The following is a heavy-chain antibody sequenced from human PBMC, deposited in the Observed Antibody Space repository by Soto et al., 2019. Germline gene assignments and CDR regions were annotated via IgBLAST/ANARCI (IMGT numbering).Heavy chain of an antibody. CDR3: TIHNGTTTSMDA. D-gene: IGHD1-7*01. CDR2: IYPGDSDT. Sequence: ESLKISCQGSRYRFTTYWIAWVRQMPGKGLEWMGIIYPGDSDTRYSPSFQGQVTMSADKSISTAYLQWSSLKASDTAIYYCTIHNGTTTSMDAWGQGTTVTVS. J-gene: IGHJ6*02. V-gene: IGHV5-51*01. CDR1: RYRFTTYW.